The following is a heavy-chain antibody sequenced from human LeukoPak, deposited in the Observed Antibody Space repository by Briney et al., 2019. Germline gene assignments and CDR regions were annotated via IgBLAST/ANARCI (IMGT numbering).Heavy chain of an antibody. D-gene: IGHD5-18*01. J-gene: IGHJ5*02. CDR3: ARGVTIYSYGIPGWFDP. CDR1: GGSISSYY. Sequence: SETLSLTCTVSGGSISSYYWSWIRQPPGKGLEWIGYIYYSGSTNYNPSLKSRVTISVDTSKNQFSLKLSSVAAADTAVYYCARGVTIYSYGIPGWFDPWGQGTLVTVSS. CDR2: IYYSGST. V-gene: IGHV4-59*12.